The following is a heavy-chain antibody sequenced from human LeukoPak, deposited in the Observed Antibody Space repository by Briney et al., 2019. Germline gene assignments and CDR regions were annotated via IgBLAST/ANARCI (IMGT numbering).Heavy chain of an antibody. D-gene: IGHD3-22*01. J-gene: IGHJ3*02. CDR1: GGSISGYY. CDR2: IYYSGST. Sequence: PSETLSLTCTVSGGSISGYYWSWIRQPPGRGLEWIGYIYYSGSTNYNPSLKSRVTISVDTSKNQFSLKLSSVTAADTAVYYCARGRYDSSGESFDIWSQGTMVTVSS. CDR3: ARGRYDSSGESFDI. V-gene: IGHV4-59*12.